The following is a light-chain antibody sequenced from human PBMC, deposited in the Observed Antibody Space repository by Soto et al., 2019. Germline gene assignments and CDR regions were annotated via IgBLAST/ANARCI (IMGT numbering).Light chain of an antibody. Sequence: EIVLTQSPGTLSLSPGERATLSCRASMFLSSSYLVWYQQKPGQAPRLLIYAASRRATGIPDRFSGSGSATEYTLTINTLEPEDFAVYYCQQQGTFGQGTKLEIK. CDR2: AAS. CDR1: MFLSSSY. J-gene: IGKJ2*01. CDR3: QQQGT. V-gene: IGKV3-20*01.